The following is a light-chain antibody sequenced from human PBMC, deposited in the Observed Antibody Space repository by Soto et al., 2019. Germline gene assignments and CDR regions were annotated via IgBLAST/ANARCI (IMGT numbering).Light chain of an antibody. V-gene: IGLV2-8*01. J-gene: IGLJ1*01. CDR1: SRDVGGYNY. CDR3: SSHAGSKRV. CDR2: EVN. Sequence: QSVLTQPPSASGSPGQSVTISCTGTSRDVGGYNYVSWYQQHQGKAPKLMIYEVNKRPSGVPDRFSGSKSGNTASLTVSGLQAEDEGDYYCSSHAGSKRVFGTGTKVTVL.